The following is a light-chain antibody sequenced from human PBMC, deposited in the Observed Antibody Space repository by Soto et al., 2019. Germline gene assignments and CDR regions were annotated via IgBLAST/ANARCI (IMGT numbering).Light chain of an antibody. CDR3: QQSYSTPRN. CDR2: AAS. CDR1: QSISSY. Sequence: DIQMTQSPSSLSASVGDRVTITCRASQSISSYLNWYQQKPGKAPKLLIYAASSLQSGVPSRFSGSGSGTDFTLTISSLQPEDFATYYYQQSYSTPRNFGPGTNVDIK. J-gene: IGKJ3*01. V-gene: IGKV1-39*01.